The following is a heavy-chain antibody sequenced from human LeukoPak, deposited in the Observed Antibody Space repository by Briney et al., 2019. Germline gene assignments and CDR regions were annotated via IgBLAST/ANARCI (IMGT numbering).Heavy chain of an antibody. CDR2: IRSKANTYAT. Sequence: GGSLRLSCAASGFSFSDSAMHWVRQASGKGLEWVGRIRSKANTYATAYAASVKGRFTISRDDSKNTAYLQMNSLRDEDTAVYFCARDLYPTVVTPWNFDYWGQGTLVTVSS. V-gene: IGHV3-73*01. CDR1: GFSFSDSA. CDR3: ARDLYPTVVTPWNFDY. J-gene: IGHJ4*02. D-gene: IGHD4-23*01.